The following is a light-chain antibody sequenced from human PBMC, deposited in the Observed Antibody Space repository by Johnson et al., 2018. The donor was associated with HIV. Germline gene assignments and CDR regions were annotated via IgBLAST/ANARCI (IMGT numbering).Light chain of an antibody. J-gene: IGLJ1*01. V-gene: IGLV1-51*02. CDR1: NSNIGNNF. CDR2: ENN. CDR3: GTWDSSLSAHYV. Sequence: QSVLTQPPSVSAAPGQKVTISCSGSNSNIGNNFVSWYQQFPGTAPRLLIYENNKRPSGIADRFSGSKSGTSATLGITGLQTGDEAEYYCGTWDSSLSAHYVFGTGTKVT.